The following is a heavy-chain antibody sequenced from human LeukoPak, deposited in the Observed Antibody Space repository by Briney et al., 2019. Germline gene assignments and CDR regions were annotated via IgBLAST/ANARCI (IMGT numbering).Heavy chain of an antibody. V-gene: IGHV3-30*18. CDR3: AKLSGYSSGWYDY. J-gene: IGHJ4*02. CDR1: GFIFSSYG. D-gene: IGHD6-19*01. Sequence: PGRSLRLSCAASGFIFSSYGMHWVRQAPGKGLEWVAVISYDGSNKYYADSVKGRFTISRDNSKNTLYLQMNSLRAEDTAVYYCAKLSGYSSGWYDYWGQGTLVTVSS. CDR2: ISYDGSNK.